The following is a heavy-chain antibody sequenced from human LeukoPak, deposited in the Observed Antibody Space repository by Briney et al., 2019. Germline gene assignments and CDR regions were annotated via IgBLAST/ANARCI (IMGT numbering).Heavy chain of an antibody. V-gene: IGHV4-34*01. CDR1: GGSISSYY. CDR3: ARGRGDIVLMVYATNFDY. Sequence: SETLSLTCTVSGGSISSYYWSWIRQPPGKGLEWIGEINHSGSTNYNPSLKSRVTISVDTSKNQFSLKLSSVTAAVTAVYYCARGRGDIVLMVYATNFDYWGQGTLVTVSS. J-gene: IGHJ4*02. CDR2: INHSGST. D-gene: IGHD2-8*01.